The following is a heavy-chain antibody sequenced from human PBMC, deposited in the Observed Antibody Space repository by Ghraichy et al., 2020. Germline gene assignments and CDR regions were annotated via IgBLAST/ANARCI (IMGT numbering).Heavy chain of an antibody. J-gene: IGHJ4*02. CDR3: ARGGNIAATNFDY. CDR2: IYYSGST. V-gene: IGHV4-59*01. D-gene: IGHD6-6*01. Sequence: GSLRLSCTVSGGSISSYYWSWIRQPPGKGLEWIGYIYYSGSTNYNPSLKSRVTISVDTSKNQFSLKLSSVTAADTAVYYCARGGNIAATNFDYWGQGTLVTVSS. CDR1: GGSISSYY.